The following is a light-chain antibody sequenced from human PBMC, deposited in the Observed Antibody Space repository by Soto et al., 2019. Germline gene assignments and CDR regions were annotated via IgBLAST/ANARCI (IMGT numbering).Light chain of an antibody. CDR3: MQALQSPLT. Sequence: DIVMTQSPLSLPVTPGEPASISCRSSQTLLHSNGYNYLDWYLQKPGQSPQLLIYLGSNRASGVHDRFSGSGSGTDFTLKISRVEAEDVGVYYCMQALQSPLTFRGATKVEIK. V-gene: IGKV2-28*01. CDR2: LGS. J-gene: IGKJ4*01. CDR1: QTLLHSNGYNY.